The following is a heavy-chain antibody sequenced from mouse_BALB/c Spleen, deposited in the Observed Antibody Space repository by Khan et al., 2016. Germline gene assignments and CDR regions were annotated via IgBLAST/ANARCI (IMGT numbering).Heavy chain of an antibody. Sequence: EVQLQESGPGLVKPSQSLSLTCSVTVYSITSGYYWNWIRHFPGNKLEWMGYISYDGSNNYNPSLKNRISITRDTSKNQFFLKLNSVTTEDTATYYCATYGNYEGFAYWGQGTLVTVSA. CDR3: ATYGNYEGFAY. J-gene: IGHJ3*01. CDR1: VYSITSGYY. CDR2: ISYDGSN. V-gene: IGHV3-6*02. D-gene: IGHD2-1*01.